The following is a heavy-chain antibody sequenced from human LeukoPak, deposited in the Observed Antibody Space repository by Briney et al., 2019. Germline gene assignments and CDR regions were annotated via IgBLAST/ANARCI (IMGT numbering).Heavy chain of an antibody. CDR2: ISNDGNEK. CDR3: VRDGGYTGGWTYGAGDY. V-gene: IGHV3-30*04. CDR1: GFTFSAYV. J-gene: IGHJ4*01. Sequence: GRSLRLSCEASGFTFSAYVMHWVRQAPGKGLECVAVISNDGNEKYYADSVKGRFSISRDNSKNTLYLQMSSLRTEDTAVYYCVRDGGYTGGWTYGAGDYWGQGALVTVSS. D-gene: IGHD2-8*02.